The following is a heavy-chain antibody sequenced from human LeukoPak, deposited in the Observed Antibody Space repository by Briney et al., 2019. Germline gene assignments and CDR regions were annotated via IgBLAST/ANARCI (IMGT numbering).Heavy chain of an antibody. V-gene: IGHV4-34*01. D-gene: IGHD3-22*01. CDR3: AKLVYYDSSGNPDY. J-gene: IGHJ4*02. CDR1: GGSFSSYY. Sequence: SETLSLTCAVFGGSFSSYYWSWIRQPPGKGLEWIGEINHSGSTNYNPSLKSRVTISVDTSKNQFSLKLSSVTAADTAVYYCAKLVYYDSSGNPDYWGQGTLVTVSS. CDR2: INHSGST.